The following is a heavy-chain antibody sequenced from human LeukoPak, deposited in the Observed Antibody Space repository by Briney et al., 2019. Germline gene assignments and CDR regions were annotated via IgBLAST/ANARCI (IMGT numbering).Heavy chain of an antibody. J-gene: IGHJ3*02. CDR3: TTHLPGGVAYDI. CDR2: IKSKTDGGTT. D-gene: IGHD2-8*01. CDR1: GFTFSNAC. V-gene: IGHV3-15*01. Sequence: GGSLRLSCAASGFTFSNACMSWVRQAPGKGLEWVGRIKSKTDGGTTDYAAPVKGRFTISRDDSKNTLYLQMNSLKTEDTAVYYCTTHLPGGVAYDIWGQGTMVTVSS.